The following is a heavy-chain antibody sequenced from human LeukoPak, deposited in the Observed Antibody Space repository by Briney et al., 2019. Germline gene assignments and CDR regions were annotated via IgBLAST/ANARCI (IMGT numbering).Heavy chain of an antibody. V-gene: IGHV4-34*01. CDR2: INHSGST. CDR3: ARGIGDY. D-gene: IGHD3-16*02. J-gene: IGHJ4*02. Sequence: PSETLSLTCALYGGSFSGYYWSWIRQPPGKGLEWIGEINHSGSTNYNPSLKSRVTISVDTSKNQFSLKLSSVTAADTAVYYCARGIGDYWGQGTLVTVSS. CDR1: GGSFSGYY.